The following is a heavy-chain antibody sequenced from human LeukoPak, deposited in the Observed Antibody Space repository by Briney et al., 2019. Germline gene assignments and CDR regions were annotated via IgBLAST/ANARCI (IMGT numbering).Heavy chain of an antibody. CDR2: IYYSGST. J-gene: IGHJ4*02. Sequence: SETLSLTCTVSGGSISSSSYYWGWIRLPPGKGLEWIGSIYYSGSTYYNPSLKSRVTISVDTSKNQFSLKLSSVTAADTAVYYCASLQDCTNGVCGDYWGQGTLVTVSS. CDR3: ASLQDCTNGVCGDY. V-gene: IGHV4-39*07. CDR1: GGSISSSSYY. D-gene: IGHD2-8*01.